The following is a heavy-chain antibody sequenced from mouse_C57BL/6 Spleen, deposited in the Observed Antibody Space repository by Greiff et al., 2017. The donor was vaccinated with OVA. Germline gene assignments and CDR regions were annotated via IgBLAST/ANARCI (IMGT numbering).Heavy chain of an antibody. V-gene: IGHV1-59*01. CDR1: GYTFTSYW. CDR2: IDPSDSYT. Sequence: VQLQQPGAELVRPGTSVKLSCKASGYTFTSYWMHWVKQRPGQGLEWIGVIDPSDSYTNYNQKFKGKATLTVDTSSSTAYMQLSSLTSEDSAVYYCARFTTVVGREDYWGQGTTLTVSS. CDR3: ARFTTVVGREDY. D-gene: IGHD1-1*01. J-gene: IGHJ2*01.